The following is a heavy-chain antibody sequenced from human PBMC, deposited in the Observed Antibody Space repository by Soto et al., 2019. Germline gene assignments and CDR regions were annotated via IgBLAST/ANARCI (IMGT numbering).Heavy chain of an antibody. CDR3: ARQSSYESRTGDDAFDI. D-gene: IGHD3-22*01. CDR2: ISTYNGDA. V-gene: IGHV1-18*01. CDR1: GYTFTKYG. Sequence: QGQLVQSGVEVKKPGASVKVSCKASGYTFTKYGISWLRQAPGQGLEWMGWISTYNGDAKYGHKLQGRVTMTTDTSTNTAYMELRSLRSDDTAVYYCARQSSYESRTGDDAFDIWGQGTMVTVSS. J-gene: IGHJ3*02.